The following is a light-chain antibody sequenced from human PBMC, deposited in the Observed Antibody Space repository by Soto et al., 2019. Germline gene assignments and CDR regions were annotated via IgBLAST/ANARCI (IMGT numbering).Light chain of an antibody. V-gene: IGLV2-14*01. CDR2: EVS. J-gene: IGLJ1*01. Sequence: QSALTQPRSVSGSPGQSVTISCAGTSSDVGGYNYVSWYQQHPGKAPKLIIFEVSNRPSGVSNRFSASKSVNTASLTISGLQTEDEADYFCSSYTSSNTYVFGTG. CDR1: SSDVGGYNY. CDR3: SSYTSSNTYV.